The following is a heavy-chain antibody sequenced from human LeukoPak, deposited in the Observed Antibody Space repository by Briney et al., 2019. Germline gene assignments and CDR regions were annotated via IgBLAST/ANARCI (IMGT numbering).Heavy chain of an antibody. CDR2: FYWDDDE. D-gene: IGHD1-14*01. J-gene: IGHJ3*01. V-gene: IGHV2-5*02. CDR3: AHTQVEPLRDAFDV. Sequence: SGPTLVKPKETLTLTCTFSGFSLYTSGVGVGWIRQPPGKGLEWLALFYWDDDERYSPSLKSRLTVTKDPSKNQAVLTMTNMDPVDTATYYCAHTQVEPLRDAFDVWGQGTLVTVAS. CDR1: GFSLYTSGVG.